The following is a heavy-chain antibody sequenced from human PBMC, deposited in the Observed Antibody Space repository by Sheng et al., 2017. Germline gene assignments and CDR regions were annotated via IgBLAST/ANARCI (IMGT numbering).Heavy chain of an antibody. CDR3: AKDLYTVTHRGMDV. CDR1: GFTFSSYG. J-gene: IGHJ6*03. CDR2: IRYDGSNK. V-gene: IGHV3-30*02. D-gene: IGHD4-17*01. Sequence: QVQLVESGGGVVQPGGSLRLSCAASGFTFSSYGMHWVRQAPGKGLEWVAFIRYDGSNKYYADSVKGRFTISRDNSKNTLYLQMNSLRAEDTAVYYCAKDLYTVTHRGMDVWGKGTTVTVSS.